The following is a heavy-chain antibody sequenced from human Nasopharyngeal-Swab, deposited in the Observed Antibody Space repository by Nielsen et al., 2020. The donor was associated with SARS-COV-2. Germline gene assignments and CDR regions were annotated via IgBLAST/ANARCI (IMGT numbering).Heavy chain of an antibody. J-gene: IGHJ5*02. CDR1: GYTFTSYA. Sequence: ASVKVSCKASGYTFTSYAMHWVRQAPGQRLEWMGWINSGNGNTKYSQKFQGRVTITRDTSASTAYMELSSLRSEDTAVYYCARAAVTTSNWFDPWGQGTLVTVSS. D-gene: IGHD4-17*01. CDR3: ARAAVTTSNWFDP. V-gene: IGHV1-3*01. CDR2: INSGNGNT.